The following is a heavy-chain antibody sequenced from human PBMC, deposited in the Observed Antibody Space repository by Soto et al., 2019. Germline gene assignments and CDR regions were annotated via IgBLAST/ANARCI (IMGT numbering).Heavy chain of an antibody. V-gene: IGHV1-3*01. J-gene: IGHJ4*02. CDR3: ARDERIIAAAGIAYYFDY. CDR2: INAGIGNT. Sequence: QVQLVQSGAEVKKPGASVKVSCKASGYTFTSYAMHWVRQAPGQRLEWMGWINAGIGNTKYSQKFQGRVTITRDTSASTAYMELSSLRSEDTAVYYCARDERIIAAAGIAYYFDYWGQGTLVTVSS. CDR1: GYTFTSYA. D-gene: IGHD6-13*01.